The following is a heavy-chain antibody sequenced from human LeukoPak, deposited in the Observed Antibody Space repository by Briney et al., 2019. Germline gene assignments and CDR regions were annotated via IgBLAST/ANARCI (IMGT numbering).Heavy chain of an antibody. CDR3: ATDGVGWPGVADY. V-gene: IGHV3-21*01. CDR2: ISSSSTYI. J-gene: IGHJ4*02. Sequence: PGGSLRLSCAASGFTLSSFAMNCVRQAPGKGLEWVSSISSSSTYIYYADSVKGRFTISRDNAKNSLYLQMNSLRAEDTAVYYCATDGVGWPGVADYWGQGTLVTVSS. D-gene: IGHD2-8*01. CDR1: GFTLSSFA.